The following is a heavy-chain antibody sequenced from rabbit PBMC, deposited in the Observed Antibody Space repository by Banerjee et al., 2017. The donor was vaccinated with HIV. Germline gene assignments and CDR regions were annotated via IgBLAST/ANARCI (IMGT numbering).Heavy chain of an antibody. CDR3: ARDLAGVIGWNFNL. Sequence: APGKGLEWIGYIDPVFGDTDYASWVSGRFTISLDNAQNTVFLQMTSLTAADTATYFCARDLAGVIGWNFNLWGPGTLVTVS. CDR2: IDPVFGDT. V-gene: IGHV1S7*01. D-gene: IGHD4-1*01. J-gene: IGHJ4*01.